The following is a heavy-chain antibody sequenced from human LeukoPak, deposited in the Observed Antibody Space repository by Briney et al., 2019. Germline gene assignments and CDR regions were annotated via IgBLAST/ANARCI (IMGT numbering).Heavy chain of an antibody. CDR3: ARVKRITMVRGVIGCGYFDY. Sequence: SETLSLTCTVSGGSISSGGYYWSWIRQHPGKGLEWIGYIYYSGSTYYNPSLKSRVTISVDTSKNQFSLKLSSVTAADTAVNYCARVKRITMVRGVIGCGYFDYWGQGTLVTVSS. V-gene: IGHV4-31*03. J-gene: IGHJ4*02. CDR1: GGSISSGGYY. D-gene: IGHD3-10*01. CDR2: IYYSGST.